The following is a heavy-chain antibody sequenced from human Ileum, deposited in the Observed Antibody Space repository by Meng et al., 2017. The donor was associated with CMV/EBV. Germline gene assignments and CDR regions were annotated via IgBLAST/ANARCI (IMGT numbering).Heavy chain of an antibody. CDR1: GYSFMSYD. CDR3: ARVGLDATPVY. Sequence: ASVKVSCKASGYSFMSYDINWVRQAAGHGLEWMGRMNPNTGNRGYGQKFQDRVTMTRDTSTSTAYMELTSLTSEDTAMYYCARVGLDATPVYWGQGTRVTGYS. CDR2: MNPNTGNR. J-gene: IGHJ1*01. V-gene: IGHV1-8*01. D-gene: IGHD2-15*01.